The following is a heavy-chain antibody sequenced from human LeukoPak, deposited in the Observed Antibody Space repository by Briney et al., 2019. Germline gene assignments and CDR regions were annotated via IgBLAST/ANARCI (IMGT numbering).Heavy chain of an antibody. D-gene: IGHD7-27*01. CDR1: GFTFSSDW. Sequence: GGSLRLSCAASGFTFSSDWMSWVRQAPGKGLEWVANINQDGSVKYYVDSVKGRFTISRDNAENSLYLQMNSLRAEDTAVYYCARDSGYFDYWGQGTLVTVSS. J-gene: IGHJ4*02. CDR3: ARDSGYFDY. CDR2: INQDGSVK. V-gene: IGHV3-7*01.